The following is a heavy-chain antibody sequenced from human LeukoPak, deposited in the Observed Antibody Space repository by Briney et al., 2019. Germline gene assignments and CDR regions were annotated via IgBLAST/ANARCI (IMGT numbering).Heavy chain of an antibody. J-gene: IGHJ3*02. CDR2: IYGGGST. V-gene: IGHV3-53*01. Sequence: GGSLRLSCAASGFTVSSNYMSWVRQAPGKGLEWVSVIYGGGSTYYADSVKGRFTISRDNSKNTLYLQMNSLRAEDTAVYYCASSIAVAGYDAFDIWGQGTTVTVSS. CDR3: ASSIAVAGYDAFDI. D-gene: IGHD6-19*01. CDR1: GFTVSSNY.